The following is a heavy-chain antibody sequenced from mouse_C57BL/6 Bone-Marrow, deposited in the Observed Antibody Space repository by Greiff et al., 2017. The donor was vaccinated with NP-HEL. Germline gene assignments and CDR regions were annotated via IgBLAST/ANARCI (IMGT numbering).Heavy chain of an antibody. D-gene: IGHD2-4*01. V-gene: IGHV5-9-1*02. J-gene: IGHJ2*01. Sequence: EVQLVESGEGLVKPGGSLKLSCAASGFTFSSYAMSWVRQTPEKRLEWVAYISSGGDYIYYADTVKGRFTISRDNARNTLYLQMSSLKSEDTAMYYCTRGTIYYDYDGDYFDYWGQGTTLTVSS. CDR1: GFTFSSYA. CDR3: TRGTIYYDYDGDYFDY. CDR2: ISSGGDYI.